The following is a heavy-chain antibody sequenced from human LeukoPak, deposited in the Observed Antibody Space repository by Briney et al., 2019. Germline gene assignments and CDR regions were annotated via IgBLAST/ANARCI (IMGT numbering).Heavy chain of an antibody. CDR1: GGXISSGGYY. CDR3: ARGDYGDYEGGNWFDP. V-gene: IGHV4-31*03. Sequence: PSQTLSLTCTVSGGXISSGGYYWSWIRQHPGKGLEWFGYIYYSGSTYYNPSLKSRVTISVDTSKNQFSLKLSSVTAADTAVYYCARGDYGDYEGGNWFDPWGQGTLVTVSS. D-gene: IGHD4-17*01. J-gene: IGHJ5*02. CDR2: IYYSGST.